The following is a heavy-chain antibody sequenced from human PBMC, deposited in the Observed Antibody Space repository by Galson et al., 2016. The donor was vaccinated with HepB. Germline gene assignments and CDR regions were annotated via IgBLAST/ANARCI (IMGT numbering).Heavy chain of an antibody. CDR3: AKGRMEITTSALDY. J-gene: IGHJ4*02. V-gene: IGHV3-23*01. CDR2: ISGPAGRI. Sequence: SLRLSCAASGFTFNNYAISWVRQAQGKGLEWVAVISGPAGRIYYTAPVKGRLTISRASSSKILFLQMNSLRPGATPIYYCAKGRMEITTSALDYWGQGTLVTVSS. D-gene: IGHD3-3*01. CDR1: GFTFNNYA.